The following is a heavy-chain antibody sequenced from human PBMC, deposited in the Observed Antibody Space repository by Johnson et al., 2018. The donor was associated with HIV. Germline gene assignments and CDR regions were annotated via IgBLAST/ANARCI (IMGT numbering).Heavy chain of an antibody. CDR2: IRYDGSDK. V-gene: IGHV3-30*02. CDR1: GFTFRRFG. Sequence: VQLVESGGGVVQPGGSLRLSCVASGFTFRRFGMHWVRQAPGKGLEWVAFIRYDGSDKYYADSVKGRFTIPRDNSKNKLYLQMNSLRAEDTAVYYCAKDLNPDNWNPDAFYIWGQGTMVTVSS. J-gene: IGHJ3*02. D-gene: IGHD1-20*01. CDR3: AKDLNPDNWNPDAFYI.